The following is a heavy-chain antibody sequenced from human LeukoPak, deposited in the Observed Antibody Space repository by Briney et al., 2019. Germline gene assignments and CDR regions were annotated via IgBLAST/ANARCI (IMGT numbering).Heavy chain of an antibody. D-gene: IGHD6-19*01. CDR2: ISGSGGNK. J-gene: IGHJ5*02. CDR3: GKDGGQYSSGPEFDP. CDR1: AFTFSSFA. Sequence: PGGSLRLSCAASAFTFSSFAMSWVRQAPGKGLEWVSTISGSGGNKYYADSVKGRFTISRDNSKNMLYLQMNSLRVDDTAIYFCGKDGGQYSSGPEFDPRGQGALVTASS. V-gene: IGHV3-23*01.